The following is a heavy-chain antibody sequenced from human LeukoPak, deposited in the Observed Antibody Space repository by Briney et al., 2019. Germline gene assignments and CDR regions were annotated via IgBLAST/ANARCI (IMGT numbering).Heavy chain of an antibody. J-gene: IGHJ5*02. Sequence: GGSLRLSCAASGFTFSSSTMNCVRQAPGKGLEWVSSISSSNDYIYYADSVKGRFTISRDNAKNSLYLQMNSLRAEDTAVYYCVRIPNSAGFPNWFDPWGQGTLVTVSS. V-gene: IGHV3-21*01. CDR3: VRIPNSAGFPNWFDP. CDR1: GFTFSSST. CDR2: ISSSNDYI. D-gene: IGHD2/OR15-2a*01.